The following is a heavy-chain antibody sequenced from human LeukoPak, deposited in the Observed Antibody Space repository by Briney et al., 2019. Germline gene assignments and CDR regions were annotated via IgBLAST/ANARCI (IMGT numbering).Heavy chain of an antibody. V-gene: IGHV4-39*07. CDR3: ARGGVQANDAFDI. D-gene: IGHD2-8*01. Sequence: SETLSLTCTVSGGSISNYYWGWIRQPPGKGLEWIGSIYYSGSTYYNPSLKSRVTISVDTSKNQFSLKLSSVTAADTAVYYCARGGVQANDAFDIWGQGTMVTVSS. J-gene: IGHJ3*02. CDR2: IYYSGST. CDR1: GGSISNYY.